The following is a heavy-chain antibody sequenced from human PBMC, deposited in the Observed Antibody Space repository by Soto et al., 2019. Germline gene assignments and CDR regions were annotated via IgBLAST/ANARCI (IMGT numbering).Heavy chain of an antibody. CDR1: GYSFTSYW. CDR3: ARLPTVPVSYYYYGMDV. D-gene: IGHD4-17*01. J-gene: IGHJ6*02. Sequence: PGESLKISCKGSGYSFTSYWISWVRQMPGKGLEWMGRIDPSDSYTNYSPSFQGHVTISADKSISTAYLQWSSLKASDTAMYYCARLPTVPVSYYYYGMDVWGQGTTVTVSS. CDR2: IDPSDSYT. V-gene: IGHV5-10-1*01.